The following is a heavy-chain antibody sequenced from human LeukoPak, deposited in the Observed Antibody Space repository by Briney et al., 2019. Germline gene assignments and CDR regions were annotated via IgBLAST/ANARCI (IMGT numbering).Heavy chain of an antibody. CDR2: IYTSGTT. CDR3: ATRSGSDAFDI. J-gene: IGHJ3*02. CDR1: GGSVRRGNYY. V-gene: IGHV4-61*02. Sequence: SETLSLTCTVSGGSVRRGNYYWTWIRQPAGSGLEWIGRIYTSGTTDYNPSLRTRVTISVDASRNQFSLKLSSVTAADTAVYYCATRSGSDAFDIWGQGTMVTVSS. D-gene: IGHD3-10*01.